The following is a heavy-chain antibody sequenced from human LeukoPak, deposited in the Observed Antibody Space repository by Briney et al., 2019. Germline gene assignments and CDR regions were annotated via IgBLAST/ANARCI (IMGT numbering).Heavy chain of an antibody. D-gene: IGHD2-15*01. Sequence: GASVKVSCKASGGTFSSYAISWVRQSPGQGLEWMGRIIPILGIANYAQKFQGRVTITADKSTSTAYMELSSLRSEDTAVYYCARAGSDIVVVVAATPPAEYFRHWGQGTLVTVSS. V-gene: IGHV1-69*04. J-gene: IGHJ1*01. CDR3: ARAGSDIVVVVAATPPAEYFRH. CDR1: GGTFSSYA. CDR2: IIPILGIA.